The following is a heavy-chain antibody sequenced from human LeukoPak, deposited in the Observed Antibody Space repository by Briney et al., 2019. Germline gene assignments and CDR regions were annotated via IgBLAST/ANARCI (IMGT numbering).Heavy chain of an antibody. Sequence: GGSLRLSCAASGFTFSSYAMHWVRQAPGKGLEWVAVISYDGSNKYYADSVKGRFTISRDNSKNTLYLQMNSLRAEDTAVYYCARAAGYSSSWYPNYYMDVWGKGTTVTVSS. CDR3: ARAAGYSSSWYPNYYMDV. J-gene: IGHJ6*03. CDR1: GFTFSSYA. V-gene: IGHV3-30-3*01. CDR2: ISYDGSNK. D-gene: IGHD6-13*01.